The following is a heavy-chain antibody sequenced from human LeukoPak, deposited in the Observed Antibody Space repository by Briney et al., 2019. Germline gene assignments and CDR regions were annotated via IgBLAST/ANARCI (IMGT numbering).Heavy chain of an antibody. CDR1: GYSISSGFY. CDR2: IYYSGST. CDR3: ARVIPAANYYYYMDV. J-gene: IGHJ6*03. D-gene: IGHD2-2*01. V-gene: IGHV4-61*01. Sequence: SETLSLTCTVSGYSISSGFYWGWIRQPPGKGLEWIGYIYYSGSTNYNPSLKSRVTISVDTSKNQFSLKLSSVTAADTAVYYCARVIPAANYYYYMDVWGKGTTVTISS.